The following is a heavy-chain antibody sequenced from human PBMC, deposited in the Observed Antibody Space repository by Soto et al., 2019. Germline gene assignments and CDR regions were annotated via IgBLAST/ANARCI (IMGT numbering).Heavy chain of an antibody. CDR1: GGSFSCNY. J-gene: IGHJ5*02. CDR2: VNHSGSA. D-gene: IGHD2-2*01. V-gene: IGHV4-34*01. CDR3: VRRYCSRTSCLAGFDP. Sequence: SETLSLTCAVYGGSFSCNYWTWIRQPPGKGLEWIGEVNHSGSAKYNPSLKSRVTISVDTSKNQISLKLTSLTAADTALYYCVRRYCSRTSCLAGFDPWGRGTQVTVSS.